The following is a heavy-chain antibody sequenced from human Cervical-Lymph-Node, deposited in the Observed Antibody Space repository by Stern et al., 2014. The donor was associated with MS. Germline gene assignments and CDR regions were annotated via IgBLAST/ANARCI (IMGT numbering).Heavy chain of an antibody. V-gene: IGHV5-51*01. J-gene: IGHJ3*01. Sequence: VQLVQSGAEVKKPGESLKISCRISGYTFSNFWIGWVRQMPGKGLEWMGVIYPADSDTTYSPSFQGQVTISADESISTAYLQWRSLKASDTAMYYCVRRRDSAGYDTFDLWGQGTMLIVSS. D-gene: IGHD3-22*01. CDR3: VRRRDSAGYDTFDL. CDR2: IYPADSDT. CDR1: GYTFSNFW.